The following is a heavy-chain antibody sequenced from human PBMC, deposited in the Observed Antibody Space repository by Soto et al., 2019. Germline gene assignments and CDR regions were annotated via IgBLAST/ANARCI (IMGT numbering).Heavy chain of an antibody. V-gene: IGHV3-66*01. Sequence: EVQLVESGGGLVQPGGSLRLSCAASGFTVSSQYMNWVRQAPGKGLEWVSIIYSGGSTYYADSVKGRFTISRDKSKNTLYLQRNSLRVEDTAVYYCARDRYSGYDFGYWGQGTLVTVSS. D-gene: IGHD5-12*01. CDR1: GFTVSSQY. CDR3: ARDRYSGYDFGY. J-gene: IGHJ4*02. CDR2: IYSGGST.